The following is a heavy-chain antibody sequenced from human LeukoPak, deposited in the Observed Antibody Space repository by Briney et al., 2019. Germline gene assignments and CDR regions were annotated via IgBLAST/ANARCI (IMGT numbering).Heavy chain of an antibody. J-gene: IGHJ4*02. CDR2: ISGSGGST. Sequence: GGSLRLSCAASGFTFSSYAMSWVRQAPGKGLEWVSAISGSGGSTYYADSVKGRFTISGDNSKNTLYLQMNSLRAENTAVYYCAKAIYGDYAGPYYFDYWGQGTLVTVSS. V-gene: IGHV3-23*01. CDR3: AKAIYGDYAGPYYFDY. CDR1: GFTFSSYA. D-gene: IGHD4-17*01.